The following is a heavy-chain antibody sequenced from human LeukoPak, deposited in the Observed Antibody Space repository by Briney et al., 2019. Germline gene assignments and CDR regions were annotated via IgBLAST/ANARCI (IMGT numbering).Heavy chain of an antibody. D-gene: IGHD2-15*01. Sequence: PGGSLRLSCAASGFTFSSYWMSWVRQAPGKGLEWVANIKQDGSEKYYVDSVKGRFTISRDNAKNSLFLQMNSLRAEDTAVYYFARATDVVVWEPTYFDYWGQGTLVTVSS. CDR2: IKQDGSEK. V-gene: IGHV3-7*05. J-gene: IGHJ4*02. CDR3: ARATDVVVWEPTYFDY. CDR1: GFTFSSYW.